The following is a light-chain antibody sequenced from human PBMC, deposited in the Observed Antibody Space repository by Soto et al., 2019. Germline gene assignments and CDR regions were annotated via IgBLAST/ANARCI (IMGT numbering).Light chain of an antibody. CDR2: DAS. CDR1: QSISSW. V-gene: IGKV1-5*01. Sequence: DIQMTQSPSTLSASVGDRVTITCRASQSISSWLAWYQQKPGKAPKLLIYDASSLESGVPSRFSGSGSGTEFTLTISSLQSEDFATYYCQQYNRYPLTFGGGTKVEIK. CDR3: QQYNRYPLT. J-gene: IGKJ4*01.